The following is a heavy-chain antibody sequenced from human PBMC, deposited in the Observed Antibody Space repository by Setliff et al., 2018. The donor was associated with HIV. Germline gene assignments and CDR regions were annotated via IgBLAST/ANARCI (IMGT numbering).Heavy chain of an antibody. J-gene: IGHJ6*03. CDR2: FDPEDGET. D-gene: IGHD3-10*01. CDR3: ATFRRGSGRYYYYMDV. V-gene: IGHV1-24*01. CDR1: GYPLTDFS. Sequence: GASVKVSCKVSGYPLTDFSIHWVRQAPGKGLEWMGGFDPEDGETIYAQKFQGRVTMTEDTSTNTAYMELSSLRSEDTALYYCATFRRGSGRYYYYMDVWGKGTMVTVSS.